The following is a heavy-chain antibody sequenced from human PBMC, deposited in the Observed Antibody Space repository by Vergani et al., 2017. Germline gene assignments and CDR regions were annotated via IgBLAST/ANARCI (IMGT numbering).Heavy chain of an antibody. D-gene: IGHD6-19*01. CDR2: IYYSGLT. CDR3: ARQRPGSGWSPGDFDD. CDR1: ADSISSGSYY. Sequence: QLQLQQSGPGLVKPSETLFLTCTVSADSISSGSYYWGWIRQPPGKSLEWIGSIYYSGLTYYNPSLKSRVAISVDTSKNQFSLKVTSVTAADTAVYFCARQRPGSGWSPGDFDDWGQGTTVTFSS. V-gene: IGHV4-39*01. J-gene: IGHJ4*03.